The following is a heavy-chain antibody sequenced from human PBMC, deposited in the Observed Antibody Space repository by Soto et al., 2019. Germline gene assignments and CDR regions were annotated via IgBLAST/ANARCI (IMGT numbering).Heavy chain of an antibody. Sequence: ASVKVSCQASGYSLAPYCLSWGRQAPGQGLECVGWISAHNGDTHYSQKFQGRVTLTTDTSKNTGYMELRRLTSDDTAVYFCATEPIYYNDGSGYYPLGHWGQGTLVTVSS. V-gene: IGHV1-18*04. J-gene: IGHJ4*02. CDR3: ATEPIYYNDGSGYYPLGH. CDR2: ISAHNGDT. CDR1: GYSLAPYC. D-gene: IGHD3-22*01.